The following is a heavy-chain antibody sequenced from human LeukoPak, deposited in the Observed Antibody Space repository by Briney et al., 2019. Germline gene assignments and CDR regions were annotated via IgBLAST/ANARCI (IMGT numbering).Heavy chain of an antibody. CDR3: ARDSPGSHEPI. CDR1: GGSISSGGYY. CDR2: IYYSGST. D-gene: IGHD1-26*01. J-gene: IGHJ3*02. Sequence: KTSQTLSLTCTVSGGSISSGGYYWSWIRQPPGKGLEWIGYIYYSGSTNYNPSLKSRVTISVDTSKNQFSLKLSSVTAADTAVYYCARDSPGSHEPIWGQGTMVTVSS. V-gene: IGHV4-61*08.